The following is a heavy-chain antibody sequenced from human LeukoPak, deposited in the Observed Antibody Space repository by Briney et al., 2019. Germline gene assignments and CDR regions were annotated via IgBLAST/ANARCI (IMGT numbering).Heavy chain of an antibody. D-gene: IGHD6-13*01. CDR1: GFTFSSYA. CDR2: ISYDGSNK. V-gene: IGHV3-30-3*01. J-gene: IGHJ4*02. CDR3: ARDIPDREYSSSWAFDY. Sequence: GGSLRLSCAASGFTFSSYAMHWVRQAPGKGLEWVAVISYDGSNKYYADSVKGRFTISRDNSKNTLYLQMNSLRAEDTAVYYCARDIPDREYSSSWAFDYWGQGTLVTVSS.